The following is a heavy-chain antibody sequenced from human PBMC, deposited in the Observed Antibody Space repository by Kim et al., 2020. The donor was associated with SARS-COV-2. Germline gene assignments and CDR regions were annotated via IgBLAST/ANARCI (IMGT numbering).Heavy chain of an antibody. D-gene: IGHD5-18*01. V-gene: IGHV3-74*01. Sequence: YTDSWKGQFTISRDNAKNTLYLQMNRLRAEDTAVYYCARVRGYSYGYFDYWGQGTLVTVSS. CDR3: ARVRGYSYGYFDY. J-gene: IGHJ4*02.